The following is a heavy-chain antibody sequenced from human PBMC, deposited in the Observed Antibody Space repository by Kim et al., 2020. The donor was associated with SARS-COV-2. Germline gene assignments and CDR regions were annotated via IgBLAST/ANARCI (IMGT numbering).Heavy chain of an antibody. CDR3: ARENYYDSSGYLDY. D-gene: IGHD3-22*01. V-gene: IGHV3-21*01. Sequence: ADSVKGRFTTARDNAKNSLYLPMNSLRAEDTAVYYCARENYYDSSGYLDYWGQGTLVTVSS. J-gene: IGHJ4*02.